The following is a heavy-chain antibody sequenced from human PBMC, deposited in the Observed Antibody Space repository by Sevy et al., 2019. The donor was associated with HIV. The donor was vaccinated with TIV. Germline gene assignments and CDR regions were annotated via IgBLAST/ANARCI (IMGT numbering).Heavy chain of an antibody. CDR2: IKVDGSEK. J-gene: IGHJ6*02. Sequence: GGSLRLSCAVSGFTFRSYWMSWVRQAPGKGLEWVAHIKVDGSEKYHVDSVKGRFTISRDNAKNSLFLQMNSLRVEDTAVYYCATPYSSSSGGWNYYYYYGMDVWGQGTTVTVSS. V-gene: IGHV3-7*03. CDR3: ATPYSSSSGGWNYYYYYGMDV. CDR1: GFTFRSYW. D-gene: IGHD6-6*01.